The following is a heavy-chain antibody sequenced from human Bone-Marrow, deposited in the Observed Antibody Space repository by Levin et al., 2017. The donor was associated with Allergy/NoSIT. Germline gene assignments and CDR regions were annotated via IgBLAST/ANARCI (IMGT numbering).Heavy chain of an antibody. CDR3: TRNLVGVDAFDF. CDR2: INCDGGGT. J-gene: IGHJ3*01. CDR1: GYTFTDYY. D-gene: IGHD1-26*01. V-gene: IGHV1-2*02. Sequence: ASVKVSCNGSGYTFTDYYIHWVRQAPGQGLEWMGRINCDGGGTKFSQKLEGRVTMTSDTSIRSVSMEIRSLRSDDTAVYYCTRNLVGVDAFDFWGPGTTVVVSA.